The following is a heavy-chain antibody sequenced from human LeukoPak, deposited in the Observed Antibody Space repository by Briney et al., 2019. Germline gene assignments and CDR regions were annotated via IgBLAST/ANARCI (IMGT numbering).Heavy chain of an antibody. CDR1: GGSISSYC. V-gene: IGHV4-59*01. J-gene: IGHJ4*02. Sequence: SETLSLTCTVSGGSISSYCWSWIRQSSGTGLQWIGHVCHTGISNSNPSFKGRVAISVDMSKNQFSLRLSSVTAADTAVYYCARDRDGYNYIDSWGQGTLVTVSS. CDR2: VCHTGIS. D-gene: IGHD5-24*01. CDR3: ARDRDGYNYIDS.